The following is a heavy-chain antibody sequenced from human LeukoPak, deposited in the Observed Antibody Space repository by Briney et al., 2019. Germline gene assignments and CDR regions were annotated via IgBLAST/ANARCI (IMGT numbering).Heavy chain of an antibody. D-gene: IGHD1-26*01. Sequence: PGRSLRLSCAASEFTFSSYEMNWVRQAPGKGLEWVSYIRSSGSTIYYADSVKGRFTISRDNAKNSLYLQMNSLRAEDTAVYYCARGYSGSYFDYWGQGTLVTVSS. J-gene: IGHJ4*02. CDR1: EFTFSSYE. CDR3: ARGYSGSYFDY. CDR2: IRSSGSTI. V-gene: IGHV3-48*03.